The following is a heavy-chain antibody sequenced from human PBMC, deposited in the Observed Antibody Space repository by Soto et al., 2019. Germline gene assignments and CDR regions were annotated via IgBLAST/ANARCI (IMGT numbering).Heavy chain of an antibody. J-gene: IGHJ6*03. CDR2: ISSSSTYI. Sequence: GGSLRLSCAASGFTFSTYSMYWVRQAPGKGLEWVSSISSSSTYIYYAESLKGRFTISRDNAKNSMYLQMNSLRTEDTAVYYCARDAPLYYGSGNYMDVWGKGTTVTVSS. CDR1: GFTFSTYS. V-gene: IGHV3-21*01. D-gene: IGHD3-10*01. CDR3: ARDAPLYYGSGNYMDV.